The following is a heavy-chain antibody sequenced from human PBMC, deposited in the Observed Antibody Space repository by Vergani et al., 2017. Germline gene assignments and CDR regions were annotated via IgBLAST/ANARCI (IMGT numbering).Heavy chain of an antibody. Sequence: QVQLVESGGGVVQPGRSLRLSCAASGFTFSSYGMHWVRQAPGKGLEWVAVIWYDGSNKYYADSVKGRFTISRENSKNTLYLQMNSLRAEDTAVYYCARYYSPHSSGYYGVFDYWGQGTLVTVSS. CDR2: IWYDGSNK. CDR3: ARYYSPHSSGYYGVFDY. V-gene: IGHV3-33*01. CDR1: GFTFSSYG. J-gene: IGHJ4*02. D-gene: IGHD3-22*01.